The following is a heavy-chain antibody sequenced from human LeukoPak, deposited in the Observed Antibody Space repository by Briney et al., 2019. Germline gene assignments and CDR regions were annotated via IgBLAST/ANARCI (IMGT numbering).Heavy chain of an antibody. V-gene: IGHV3-23*01. CDR3: AKDSSGYYHEYFDY. CDR1: GFTFGDYA. J-gene: IGHJ4*02. CDR2: ISGSGGST. Sequence: AGGSLRLSCTASGFTFGDYAMSWVRQAPGKGLEWVSAISGSGGSTYYADSVKGRFTISRDNSKNTLYLQMNSLRAEDTAVYYCAKDSSGYYHEYFDYWGQGTLVTVSS. D-gene: IGHD3-22*01.